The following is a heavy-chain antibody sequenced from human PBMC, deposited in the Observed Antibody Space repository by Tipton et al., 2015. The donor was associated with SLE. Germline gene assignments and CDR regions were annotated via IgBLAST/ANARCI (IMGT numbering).Heavy chain of an antibody. Sequence: QSGAEVKKPGASVKVSCKASGYTFTSYGISWVRQAPGQGLEWMGWISADNGNTNYAQNLQGRVTMTTDTSTSTAYMELRSLRSDDTAVYYCARDASPYYDFWSGYYGGFDYWGQGTLVTVSS. CDR2: ISADNGNT. J-gene: IGHJ4*02. CDR3: ARDASPYYDFWSGYYGGFDY. V-gene: IGHV1-18*04. CDR1: GYTFTSYG. D-gene: IGHD3-3*01.